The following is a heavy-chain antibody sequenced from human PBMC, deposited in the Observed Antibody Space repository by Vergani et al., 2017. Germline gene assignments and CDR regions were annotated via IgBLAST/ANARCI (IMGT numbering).Heavy chain of an antibody. V-gene: IGHV3-23*01. CDR3: AKDGPPDSSGYYAGRWFDY. CDR1: GFTFSSYA. CDR2: ISGSGGST. D-gene: IGHD3-22*01. Sequence: EVQLLESGGGLVQPGGSLRLSCAASGFTFSSYAMSWVRQAPGKGLEWVSAISGSGGSTYYADSVKGRFTISRDNSKNTLYLQMNSLRAEDTAVYYCAKDGPPDSSGYYAGRWFDYWGQGTLVTVSS. J-gene: IGHJ4*02.